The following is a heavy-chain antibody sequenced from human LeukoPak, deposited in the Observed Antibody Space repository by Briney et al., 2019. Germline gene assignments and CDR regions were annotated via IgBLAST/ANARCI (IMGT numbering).Heavy chain of an antibody. J-gene: IGHJ4*02. CDR1: GFTVSRNY. CDR3: ARDSYYSSGSYYRYTFDY. D-gene: IGHD3-10*01. Sequence: PGGSLRLSCAASGFTVSRNYMSWVRQAPGKGLEWVSVIYSGGSTYYTDSVKGRFTISRDNSKNTLYLQMNSLRAEDTAVYYCARDSYYSSGSYYRYTFDYWGQGTLVTVSS. V-gene: IGHV3-53*01. CDR2: IYSGGST.